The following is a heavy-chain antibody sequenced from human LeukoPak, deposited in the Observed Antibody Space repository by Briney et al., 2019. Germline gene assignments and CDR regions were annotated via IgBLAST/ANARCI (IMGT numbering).Heavy chain of an antibody. V-gene: IGHV4-61*01. CDR1: GASVSSGSYY. D-gene: IGHD5-12*01. J-gene: IGHJ4*02. Sequence: SETLSLTCTVSGASVSSGSYYWSWLRQPPGKGLEWIGYIYYSGSTNYNPSLKSRVTISVDTSKNQFSLKLSSVTAADTAVYYCARARLRFDYWGQGTLVTVSS. CDR3: ARARLRFDY. CDR2: IYYSGST.